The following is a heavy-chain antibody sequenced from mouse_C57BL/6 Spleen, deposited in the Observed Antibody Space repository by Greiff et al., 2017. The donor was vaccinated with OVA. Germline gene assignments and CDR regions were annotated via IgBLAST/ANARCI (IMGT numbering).Heavy chain of an antibody. D-gene: IGHD2-5*01. CDR1: GYAFSSYW. V-gene: IGHV1-80*01. CDR2: IYPGDGDT. CDR3: AGYSNTGGYAMDY. Sequence: VKLQESGAELVKPGASVKISCKASGYAFSSYWMNWVKQRPGKGLEWIGQIYPGDGDTNYNGKFKGKATLTADKSSSTAYMQLSSLTSEDSAVYFCAGYSNTGGYAMDYWGQGTSVTVSS. J-gene: IGHJ4*01.